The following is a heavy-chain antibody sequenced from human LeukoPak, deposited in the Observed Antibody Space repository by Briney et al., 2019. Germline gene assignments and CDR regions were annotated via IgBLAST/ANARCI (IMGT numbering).Heavy chain of an antibody. J-gene: IGHJ4*02. CDR2: ISAYNGNT. V-gene: IGHV1-18*01. CDR1: GYTLTELS. CDR3: ARDLFDY. Sequence: ASVKVSCKVSGYTLTELSMHWVRQAPGKGLEWMGWISAYNGNTNYAQKLQGRVTMTTDTSTSTAYMELRSLRSDDTAVYYCARDLFDYWGQGTLVTVSS.